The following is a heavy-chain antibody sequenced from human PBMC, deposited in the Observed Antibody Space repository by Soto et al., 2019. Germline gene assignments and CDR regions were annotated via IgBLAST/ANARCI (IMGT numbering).Heavy chain of an antibody. CDR1: GFTFSNYI. CDR2: ISGSSTYV. CDR3: SRGGGYYYGSGTDAFDV. V-gene: IGHV3-21*01. Sequence: EVQLLESGGGLVKPGGSLRLSCAASGFTFSNYIMNWVRQPPGQGLESVASISGSSTYVYYADSLKGRIAISRDNAKNSLSLELNTLRVEDTAVYYCSRGGGYYYGSGTDAFDVWGQGTLVTVSS. J-gene: IGHJ3*01. D-gene: IGHD3-10*01.